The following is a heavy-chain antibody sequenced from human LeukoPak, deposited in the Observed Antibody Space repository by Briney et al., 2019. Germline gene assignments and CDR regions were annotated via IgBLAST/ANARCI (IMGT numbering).Heavy chain of an antibody. Sequence: SETLSLTCAVSGNSISNTYYWGWIRQPPGKELEWIGSIYNSGSTHCNPSLKSRVTISVDTSKNQFSLKLSSVTAADTAVYYCARNSSGNYVDYWGQGTLVTVSS. CDR2: IYNSGST. CDR1: GNSISNTYY. V-gene: IGHV4-38-2*01. CDR3: ARNSSGNYVDY. D-gene: IGHD1-26*01. J-gene: IGHJ4*02.